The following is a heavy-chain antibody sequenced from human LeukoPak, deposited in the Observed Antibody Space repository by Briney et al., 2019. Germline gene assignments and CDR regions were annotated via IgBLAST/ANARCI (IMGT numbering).Heavy chain of an antibody. CDR1: GGSISSGGYY. Sequence: PSETLSLTCTVSGGSISSGGYYWSWIRQHPGKGLEWIGYIYYSGSTYYNPSLKSRVTISVDTSKNQFSLKLSSVTAADTAVYYCASEKYDSSGYYVGYWGRGTLVTVSS. D-gene: IGHD3-22*01. J-gene: IGHJ4*02. CDR2: IYYSGST. CDR3: ASEKYDSSGYYVGY. V-gene: IGHV4-31*03.